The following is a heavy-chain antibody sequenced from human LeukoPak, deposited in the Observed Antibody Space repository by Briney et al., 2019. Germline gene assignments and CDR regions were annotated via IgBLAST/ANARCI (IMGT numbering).Heavy chain of an antibody. CDR1: GGSTSSDH. CDR3: ARRDGDY. D-gene: IGHD5-24*01. CDR2: IYPSRST. V-gene: IGHV4-4*07. Sequence: SETLSLTCTVSGGSTSSDHWSWIRQPAGKGLEWIGRIYPSRSTNNNPSLKSRVTMSVDTSKNQLSLKLTSVTAADTAVYYCARRDGDYWGQGTLVTVSS. J-gene: IGHJ4*02.